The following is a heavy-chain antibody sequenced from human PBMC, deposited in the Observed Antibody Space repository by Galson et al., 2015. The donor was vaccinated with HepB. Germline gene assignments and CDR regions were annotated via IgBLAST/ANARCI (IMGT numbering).Heavy chain of an antibody. CDR2: IHPSGGST. V-gene: IGHV1-46*01. Sequence: SVKVSCKASGYTFISYSMHWVRQAPGQGLEWMGIIHPSGGSTSYAQKFQGRVTMTRDTSTSTVYMELSSLRSEDTAVYYCARGEQLWIEFDFWGQGTLVTVSP. CDR1: GYTFISYS. D-gene: IGHD5-18*01. CDR3: ARGEQLWIEFDF. J-gene: IGHJ4*02.